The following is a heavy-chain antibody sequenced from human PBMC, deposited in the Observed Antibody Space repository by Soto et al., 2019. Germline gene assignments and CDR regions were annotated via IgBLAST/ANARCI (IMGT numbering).Heavy chain of an antibody. CDR2: ISYDVTKR. J-gene: IGHJ4*02. Sequence: QVQLVESGGGVVQPGRSLRLSCAASGFTFSSFSMHWVRQAPGKGLEWVAVISYDVTKRDYADSVKGRFTISRDNSKNTVYLQMNSLRGDDTAVYFYVRTTAVAGAPEFDYWGQGTLVTVSS. CDR1: GFTFSSFS. V-gene: IGHV3-30-3*01. CDR3: VRTTAVAGAPEFDY. D-gene: IGHD6-19*01.